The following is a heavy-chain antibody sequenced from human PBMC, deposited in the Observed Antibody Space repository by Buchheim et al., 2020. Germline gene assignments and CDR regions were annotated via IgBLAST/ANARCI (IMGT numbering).Heavy chain of an antibody. Sequence: QVQLQESGPGLVKPPETLSFTCTVSGGSINNYYWSWIRQPPGKGLEWIGYISYSGNTNYNPSLKSRVTISLDTSKNQFSLKLSSVTAADTAVYYCARVRRYSGRPDASDIWGRGT. J-gene: IGHJ3*02. CDR2: ISYSGNT. D-gene: IGHD1-26*01. CDR1: GGSINNYY. V-gene: IGHV4-59*01. CDR3: ARVRRYSGRPDASDI.